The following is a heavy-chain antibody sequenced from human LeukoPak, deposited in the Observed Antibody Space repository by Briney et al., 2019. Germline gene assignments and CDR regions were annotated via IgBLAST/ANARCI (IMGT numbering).Heavy chain of an antibody. CDR3: ATGRANYYDSSGYYFAS. CDR1: GYTLTELS. CDR2: FYPEDGET. V-gene: IGHV1-24*01. D-gene: IGHD3-22*01. J-gene: IGHJ4*02. Sequence: ASVNVSRKVSGYTLTELSMHWVRQAPGKGLEWRGGFYPEDGETIYAQKFQGRVTMTEDTSTDTAYMQLSSLRSEDTAVYYCATGRANYYDSSGYYFASWGQGPLATASS.